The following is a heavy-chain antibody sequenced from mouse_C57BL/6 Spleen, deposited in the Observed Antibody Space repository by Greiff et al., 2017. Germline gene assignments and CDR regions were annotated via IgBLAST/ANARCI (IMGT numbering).Heavy chain of an antibody. Sequence: EVKLQQSGAELVKPGASVKLSCTASGFNIKDYYMHWVKQRTEQGLEWIGRIDPEDGETKYAPKFQGNATITADTSSKTAYLQLSSLTSEDTAVYYCASSPYYYGSSPYVWGTGTTVTVSS. D-gene: IGHD1-1*01. CDR2: IDPEDGET. CDR1: GFNIKDYY. J-gene: IGHJ1*03. V-gene: IGHV14-2*01. CDR3: ASSPYYYGSSPYV.